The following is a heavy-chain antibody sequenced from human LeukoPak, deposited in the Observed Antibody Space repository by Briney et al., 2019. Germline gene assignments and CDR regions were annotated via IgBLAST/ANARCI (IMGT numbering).Heavy chain of an antibody. CDR2: ISSSGST. D-gene: IGHD3-22*01. Sequence: PSETLSLTCTVSGDSISSGDYYWSWIRQPAEKGLEWIGRISSSGSTSYNPSLKSRVTISVDTSKNQFSLKLSSVTAADTAVYFCARGPYSYDSSGAFDIWGQGTMVTVSS. CDR1: GDSISSGDYY. CDR3: ARGPYSYDSSGAFDI. J-gene: IGHJ3*02. V-gene: IGHV4-61*02.